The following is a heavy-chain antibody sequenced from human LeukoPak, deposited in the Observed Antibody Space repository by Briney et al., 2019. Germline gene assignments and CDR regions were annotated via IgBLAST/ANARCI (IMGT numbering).Heavy chain of an antibody. CDR1: GITFSSYG. CDR2: ISSTGGTT. D-gene: IGHD6-19*01. V-gene: IGHV3-23*01. CDR3: ARAVAGDTHFDY. Sequence: PGGTLRLSCAASGITFSSYGMSWVRQAPGKGLEWVSSISSTGGTTYYADSVKGRFTISRDNSKNTLYLQMNSLRAEDTAVYYCARAVAGDTHFDYWGQGTLVTVSS. J-gene: IGHJ4*02.